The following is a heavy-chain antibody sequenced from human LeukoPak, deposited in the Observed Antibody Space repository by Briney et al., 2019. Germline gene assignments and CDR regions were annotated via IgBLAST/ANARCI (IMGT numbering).Heavy chain of an antibody. CDR1: GGSISSYY. CDR2: IYTSGST. Sequence: SETLSLTCTVSGGSISSYYWSWIRQPAGKGLEWIGRIYTSGSTNYTPSLKSRVTMSVDTSKNQFSLKLSSVTAADTAVYYCARDLRSYYYDSSGYSYYFDYWGQGTLVTVSS. J-gene: IGHJ4*02. D-gene: IGHD3-22*01. CDR3: ARDLRSYYYDSSGYSYYFDY. V-gene: IGHV4-4*07.